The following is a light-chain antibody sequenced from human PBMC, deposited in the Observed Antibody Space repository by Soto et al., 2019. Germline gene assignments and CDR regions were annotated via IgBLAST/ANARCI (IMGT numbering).Light chain of an antibody. CDR1: PNIRTY. J-gene: IGKJ1*01. Sequence: DIPMTQSPSSLSASVGDRVTSTCRATPNIRTYLNWYLHTPGKAPKLLIFDATTLQSGVPSRFSGRRSCSDFTLTISSLQPEDFATYYCQQTFITPRTFGQATKVDIK. V-gene: IGKV1-39*01. CDR2: DAT. CDR3: QQTFITPRT.